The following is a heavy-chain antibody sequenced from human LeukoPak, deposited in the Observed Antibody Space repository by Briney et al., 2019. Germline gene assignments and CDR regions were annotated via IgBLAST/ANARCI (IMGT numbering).Heavy chain of an antibody. Sequence: GGSLRLSCAASGFTFSSYAMHWVRQAPGKGLEYVSGISSNGGSTYYANSVKGRFTVSRDNSKNTVYLQMGSLRAEDMAVYYCARASYDFGNTWFDPWGQGTLVTVSS. J-gene: IGHJ5*02. D-gene: IGHD3/OR15-3a*01. CDR3: ARASYDFGNTWFDP. V-gene: IGHV3-64*01. CDR2: ISSNGGST. CDR1: GFTFSSYA.